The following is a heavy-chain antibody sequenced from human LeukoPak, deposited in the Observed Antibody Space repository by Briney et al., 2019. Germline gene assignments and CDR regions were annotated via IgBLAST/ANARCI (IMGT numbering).Heavy chain of an antibody. CDR2: IYSDGSST. J-gene: IGHJ5*02. D-gene: IGHD6-19*01. CDR1: GFPFSNYW. V-gene: IGHV3-74*01. Sequence: GGSLRLSCTASGFPFSNYWMHWVRQGPGKGLEWVSRIYSDGSSTTYAVSVKGRFTISRDNAKNTLYLQMSSLRAEDTAVYYCARTFGSGRYPGDWFDPWGQGTLVTVSS. CDR3: ARTFGSGRYPGDWFDP.